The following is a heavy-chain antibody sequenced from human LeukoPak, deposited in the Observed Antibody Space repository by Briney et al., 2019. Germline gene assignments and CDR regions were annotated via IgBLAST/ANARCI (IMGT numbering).Heavy chain of an antibody. Sequence: GESLQISCQGSGSTFTSYWIGWVRQLPGKGLEWMGIIYPGDSDTRYSPSLQGQVTISADKSISTAYLQWSSLKASDTAMYYCARHVGATTTPYYYYYMDVWGKGTTGTVSS. D-gene: IGHD1-26*01. CDR3: ARHVGATTTPYYYYYMDV. V-gene: IGHV5-51*01. CDR1: GSTFTSYW. J-gene: IGHJ6*03. CDR2: IYPGDSDT.